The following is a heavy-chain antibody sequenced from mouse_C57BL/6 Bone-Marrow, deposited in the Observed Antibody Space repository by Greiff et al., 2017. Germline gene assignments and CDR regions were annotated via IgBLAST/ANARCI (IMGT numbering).Heavy chain of an antibody. J-gene: IGHJ4*01. Sequence: DVMLVESGGGLVQPGESLKLSCESNEYEFPSHDMSWVRKTPEKRLELVAAINSDGGSTYYPDTMERRFIISRDNTKKTLDLQMSSLRSEDTALYYGARGGVKDAMDYWGQGTSVTVSS. CDR3: ARGGVKDAMDY. CDR2: INSDGGST. D-gene: IGHD1-3*01. CDR1: EYEFPSHD. V-gene: IGHV5-2*01.